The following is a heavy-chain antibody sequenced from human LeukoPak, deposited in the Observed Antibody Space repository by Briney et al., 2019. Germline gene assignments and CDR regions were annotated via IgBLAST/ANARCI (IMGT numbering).Heavy chain of an antibody. CDR1: GYTFTGYY. V-gene: IGHV1-2*02. J-gene: IGHJ3*02. CDR2: INPNSGGT. D-gene: IGHD3-22*01. CDR3: ARDLDYYDSSGYGSHAFDI. Sequence: ASVKVSCKASGYTFTGYYMHWVRQAPGQGLEWMGWINPNSGGTNYAQKFQGRVTMNRDTSISTAYMELSRMRSDATAVYYCARDLDYYDSSGYGSHAFDIWGQGTMVTVSS.